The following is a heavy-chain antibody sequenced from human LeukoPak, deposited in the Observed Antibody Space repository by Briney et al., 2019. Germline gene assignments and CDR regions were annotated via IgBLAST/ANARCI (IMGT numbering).Heavy chain of an antibody. Sequence: PGGSLRLSCAASGFTVSSNYMSWVRQAPGKGLEWVSVIYSGGSTYYADSVKGRFTISRDNSKNTLYLQMNSLRAEDTAVYYCAKVFDSSGYYPPFQHWGQGTLVTVSS. CDR2: IYSGGST. CDR3: AKVFDSSGYYPPFQH. CDR1: GFTVSSNY. J-gene: IGHJ1*01. D-gene: IGHD3-22*01. V-gene: IGHV3-53*05.